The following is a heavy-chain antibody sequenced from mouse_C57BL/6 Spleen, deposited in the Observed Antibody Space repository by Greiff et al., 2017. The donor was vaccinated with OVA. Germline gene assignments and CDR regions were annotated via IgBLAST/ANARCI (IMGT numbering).Heavy chain of an antibody. Sequence: QVQLQQPGAELVKPGASVKMSCKASGYTFTSYWITWVKQRPGQGLEWIGDIYPGSGSTNYNEKFKSKATLTVDTSSSTAYMQLSSLTSEDSAGYYCARGDYGSSLFDYWGQGTTLTVSS. J-gene: IGHJ2*01. CDR3: ARGDYGSSLFDY. CDR2: IYPGSGST. V-gene: IGHV1-55*01. CDR1: GYTFTSYW. D-gene: IGHD1-1*01.